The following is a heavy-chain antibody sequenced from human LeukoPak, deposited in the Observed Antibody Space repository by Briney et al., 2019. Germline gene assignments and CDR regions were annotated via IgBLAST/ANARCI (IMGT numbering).Heavy chain of an antibody. CDR2: ISWNSGSI. CDR3: AKGTRYCSGGSCYYFDY. J-gene: IGHJ4*02. D-gene: IGHD2-15*01. V-gene: IGHV3-9*01. CDR1: GFTFDDYA. Sequence: GGSLRLSCAASGFTFDDYAMHWVRHAPGKGLEWVSGISWNSGSIGYADSVKGRFTISRDNAKNSLYLQMNSLRAEDTALYYRAKGTRYCSGGSCYYFDYWGQGTLVTVSS.